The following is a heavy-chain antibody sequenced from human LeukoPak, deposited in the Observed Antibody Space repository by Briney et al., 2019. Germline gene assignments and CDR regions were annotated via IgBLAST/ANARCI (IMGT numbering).Heavy chain of an antibody. CDR1: GYTFTGYY. V-gene: IGHV1-2*02. Sequence: ASVKVSCKASGYTFTGYYMHWVRRAPGQGLEWMGWINPNSGGTNYAQKFQGRVTMTRDTSISTAYMELSRLRSDDTAVYYCARHHSSGWYNWFDPWGQGTLVTVSS. CDR3: ARHHSSGWYNWFDP. J-gene: IGHJ5*02. D-gene: IGHD6-19*01. CDR2: INPNSGGT.